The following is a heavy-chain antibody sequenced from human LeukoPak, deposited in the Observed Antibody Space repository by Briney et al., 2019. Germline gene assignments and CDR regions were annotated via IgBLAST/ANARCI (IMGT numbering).Heavy chain of an antibody. V-gene: IGHV3-48*02. D-gene: IGHD2-21*02. J-gene: IGHJ4*02. Sequence: GGSLRLSCAASGFTFSSYNMNWVRQAPGKGLEWVAYIRTSSGGIYYADSVKGRFTISTDNAKNSLYLEMNNLRDGDTAVYYCARDDSWAFDYWGQGTLVTVSS. CDR1: GFTFSSYN. CDR2: IRTSSGGI. CDR3: ARDDSWAFDY.